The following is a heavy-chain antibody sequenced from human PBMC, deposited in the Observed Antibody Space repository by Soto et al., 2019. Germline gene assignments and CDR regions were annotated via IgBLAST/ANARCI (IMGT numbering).Heavy chain of an antibody. CDR1: GYTLTELS. CDR3: ARQHSSAWMGWFDP. Sequence: ASVKVSCKVSGYTLTELSMHWVRKATGQGLEWMGWMNPNSGNTGYAQKFQGRVTMTRDTSISTAYMELSSLRSEDTAVYYCARQHSSAWMGWFDPWGQGTLVTVSS. J-gene: IGHJ5*02. CDR2: MNPNSGNT. D-gene: IGHD6-19*01. V-gene: IGHV1-8*01.